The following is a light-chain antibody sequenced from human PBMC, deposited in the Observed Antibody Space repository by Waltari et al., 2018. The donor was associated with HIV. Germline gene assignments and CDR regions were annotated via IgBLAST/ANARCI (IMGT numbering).Light chain of an antibody. CDR3: CSYAGSSTLYV. V-gene: IGLV1-40*01. CDR1: SSNIGAGYD. Sequence: QSVLTQPPSVSGAPGQRVTISCTGSSSNIGAGYDVHWYQQLPGTAPKPLIYDNNNRPSGVPDRFSGSKSGTSASLAITGLQAEDEADYYCCSYAGSSTLYVFGTGTKVTVL. CDR2: DNN. J-gene: IGLJ1*01.